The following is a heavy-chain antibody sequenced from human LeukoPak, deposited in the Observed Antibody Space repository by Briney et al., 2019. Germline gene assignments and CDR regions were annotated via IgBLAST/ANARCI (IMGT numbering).Heavy chain of an antibody. Sequence: PGGSLRLSCAASGFTFSTFAMIWVRQPPGKGLEWVSSIFPSGGEIHYADSARGRFTISRDNSKSTLSLRMNSLRAEDTAIYYCATYRQVLLPFESWGQGTLVTVSS. CDR3: ATYRQVLLPFES. CDR1: GFTFSTFA. D-gene: IGHD2-8*02. J-gene: IGHJ4*02. CDR2: IFPSGGEI. V-gene: IGHV3-23*01.